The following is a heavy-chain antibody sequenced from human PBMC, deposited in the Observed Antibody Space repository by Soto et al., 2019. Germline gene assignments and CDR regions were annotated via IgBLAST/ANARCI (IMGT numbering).Heavy chain of an antibody. CDR2: INAGNGNT. V-gene: IGHV1-3*01. J-gene: IGHJ4*02. Sequence: ASVKVSCNTSGYTSTNYALNLVRQAPGQRLEWMGRINAGNGNTKYSQKFQGRVTITRDTSASTSSLQLNSVTPEDTAVYYCARAERYSYAYSFDYWGQGTVVTVSS. CDR1: GYTSTNYA. D-gene: IGHD3-16*01. CDR3: ARAERYSYAYSFDY.